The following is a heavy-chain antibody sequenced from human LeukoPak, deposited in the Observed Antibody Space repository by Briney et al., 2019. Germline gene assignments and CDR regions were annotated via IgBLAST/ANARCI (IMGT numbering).Heavy chain of an antibody. CDR2: IKQDGSEK. D-gene: IGHD3-10*01. V-gene: IGHV3-7*01. CDR1: GFTFSSYW. J-gene: IGHJ6*03. CDR3: ARDWGLTYYYFYYYMDV. Sequence: GGPLRLSCAASGFTFSSYWMSWVRQAPGKGLEWVANIKQDGSEKYYVDSVKGRFTISRDNAKNSLYLQMNSLRGEDTAVYYCARDWGLTYYYFYYYMDVWGKGTTVTVSS.